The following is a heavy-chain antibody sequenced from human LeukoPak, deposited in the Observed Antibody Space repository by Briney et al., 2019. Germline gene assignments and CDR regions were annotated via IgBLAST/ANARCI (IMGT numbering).Heavy chain of an antibody. J-gene: IGHJ1*01. Sequence: SETLSLTCAVYGGSFSGYYWSWIRQPPGKGLEWIGEINHSGSTNYNPSLKSRVTISVDTSKSQFSLKLSSVTAADTAVYYCARGLAVYAIDEYFQHWGQGTLVTVSS. V-gene: IGHV4-34*01. CDR1: GGSFSGYY. CDR2: INHSGST. D-gene: IGHD2-8*01. CDR3: ARGLAVYAIDEYFQH.